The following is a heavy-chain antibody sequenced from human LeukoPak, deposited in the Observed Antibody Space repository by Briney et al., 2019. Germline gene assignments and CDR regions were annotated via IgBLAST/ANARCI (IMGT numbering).Heavy chain of an antibody. V-gene: IGHV3-23*01. CDR2: ISGSGGST. D-gene: IGHD3-3*01. CDR3: AKGLRFLEWLGTDY. CDR1: GFTFSSYA. Sequence: PGGSLRLSCAASGFTFSSYAMSWVRQAPGEGLEWVSAISGSGGSTYYAGSVKGRFTISRDNSKNTLYLQMNSLRAEDTAVYYCAKGLRFLEWLGTDYWGQGTLVTVSS. J-gene: IGHJ4*02.